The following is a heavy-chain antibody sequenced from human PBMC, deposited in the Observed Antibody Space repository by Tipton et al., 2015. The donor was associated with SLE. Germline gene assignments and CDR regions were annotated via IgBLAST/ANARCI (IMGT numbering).Heavy chain of an antibody. CDR1: GYTFRNYY. J-gene: IGHJ4*02. Sequence: QSGAEVRKPGASVKISCKASGYTFRNYYIHWVRQAPGQGLEWMGMINPSGGRTTYAQKVQGRITMTRDTSTTTVHMELSSLRSDDTAVYYCARMYSSSSGYYWGQGTLVTVSS. CDR3: ARMYSSSSGYY. CDR2: INPSGGRT. V-gene: IGHV1-46*01. D-gene: IGHD6-6*01.